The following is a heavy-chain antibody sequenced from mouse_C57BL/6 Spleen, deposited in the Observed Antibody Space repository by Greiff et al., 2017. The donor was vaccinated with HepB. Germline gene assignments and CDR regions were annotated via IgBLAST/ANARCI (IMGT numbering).Heavy chain of an antibody. V-gene: IGHV3-6*01. CDR1: GYSITSGYY. CDR3: AREITTVPLAMDY. CDR2: ISYDGSN. J-gene: IGHJ4*01. Sequence: EVQLVESGPGLVKPSQSLSLTCSVTGYSITSGYYWNWIRQFPGNKLEWMGYISYDGSNNYNPSLKNRISITRDTSKNQFFLKLNSVTTEDTATYYCAREITTVPLAMDYWGQGTSVTVSS. D-gene: IGHD1-1*01.